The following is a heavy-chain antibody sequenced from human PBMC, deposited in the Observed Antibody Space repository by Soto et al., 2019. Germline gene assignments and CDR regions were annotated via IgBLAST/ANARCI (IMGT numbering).Heavy chain of an antibody. CDR1: GYTFTNYG. CDR2: INVYNGNT. Sequence: QVQLVQSGGEVKKPGASVKVSCKASGYTFTNYGISWVRQAPGKGLEWMGWINVYNGNTKYAQKVQGRVTMTTDTYTSTAYMEMRSLRSDDTAVYYCARGVGSGSYYNQYNWFDPWGQGTLVTVSS. J-gene: IGHJ5*02. CDR3: ARGVGSGSYYNQYNWFDP. D-gene: IGHD3-10*01. V-gene: IGHV1-18*01.